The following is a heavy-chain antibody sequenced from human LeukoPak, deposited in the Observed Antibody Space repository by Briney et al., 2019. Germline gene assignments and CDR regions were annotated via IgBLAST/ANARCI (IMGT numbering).Heavy chain of an antibody. CDR2: ISSSSSSI. CDR3: ARGFCTSTSCYGSY. D-gene: IGHD2-2*01. Sequence: NPGGSLRLSCAASGFTFRSYTMNWVRQAPGKGLEWVSSISSSSSSIYYADSVKGRFTISRDSAKKSLYLQMNSLRAEDTAMYYCARGFCTSTSCYGSYWGQGTLVTVSS. V-gene: IGHV3-21*01. CDR1: GFTFRSYT. J-gene: IGHJ4*02.